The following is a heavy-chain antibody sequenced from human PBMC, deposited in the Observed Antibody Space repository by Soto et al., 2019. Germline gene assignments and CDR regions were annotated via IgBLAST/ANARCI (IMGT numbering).Heavy chain of an antibody. Sequence: ASVKVSCKASGYTFTSYGISWVRQAPGQGLEWMGWISAYNGNTNYAQKLQGRVTMTTDTSTSTAYMELRSLRSEDTAVYYCARALCSGGSCYGYYFDYWGQGTLVTVSS. CDR3: ARALCSGGSCYGYYFDY. V-gene: IGHV1-18*01. CDR2: ISAYNGNT. CDR1: GYTFTSYG. J-gene: IGHJ4*02. D-gene: IGHD2-15*01.